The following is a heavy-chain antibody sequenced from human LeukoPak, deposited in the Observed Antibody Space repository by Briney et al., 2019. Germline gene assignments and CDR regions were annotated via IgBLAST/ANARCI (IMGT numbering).Heavy chain of an antibody. V-gene: IGHV4-34*01. CDR2: INHSGST. CDR1: GGSFSGYC. Sequence: SETLSLTXAVYGGSFSGYCWSWIRQPPGKGLEWIGEINHSGSTNYNPSLKSRVTISVDTSKNQFSLKLSSVTAADTAVYYCASPTTTTGGYFDYWGQGTLVTVSS. J-gene: IGHJ4*02. CDR3: ASPTTTTGGYFDY. D-gene: IGHD4-17*01.